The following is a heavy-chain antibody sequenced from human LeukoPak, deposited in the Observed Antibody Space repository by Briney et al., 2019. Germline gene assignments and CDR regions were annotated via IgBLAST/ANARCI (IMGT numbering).Heavy chain of an antibody. CDR3: ARDSGIFPLDY. V-gene: IGHV3-74*01. CDR1: GFTFSSYW. D-gene: IGHD1-26*01. CDR2: INSDGSST. Sequence: GGSLRLSCAASGFTFSSYWMHWVRQAPGKGLVWVSRINSDGSSTSYADSVKGRFTISRDNAKNSLYLQMNSLRAEDTAVYYCARDSGIFPLDYWGQGTLVTVSS. J-gene: IGHJ4*02.